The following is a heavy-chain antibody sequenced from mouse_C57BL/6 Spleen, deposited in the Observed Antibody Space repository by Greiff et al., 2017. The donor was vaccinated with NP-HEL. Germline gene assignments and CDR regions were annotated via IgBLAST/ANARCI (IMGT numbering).Heavy chain of an antibody. J-gene: IGHJ2*01. D-gene: IGHD2-3*01. CDR2: INPNNGGT. V-gene: IGHV1-26*01. CDR1: GYTFTDYY. CDR3: ARLGGYYRLDY. Sequence: EVQLQQSGPELVKPGASVKISCKASGYTFTDYYMNWVKQSHGKSLEWIGDINPNNGGTSYNQKFKGKATLTVDKSSSTAYMELRSLTSEDSAVYYCARLGGYYRLDYWGQGTTLTVSS.